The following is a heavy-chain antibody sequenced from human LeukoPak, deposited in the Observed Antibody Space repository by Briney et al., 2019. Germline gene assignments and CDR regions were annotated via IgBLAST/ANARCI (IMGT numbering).Heavy chain of an antibody. CDR3: AKDRQRYYDILTGYWGFDY. CDR1: GFTFSSYA. J-gene: IGHJ4*02. Sequence: PGGSLRLSCAASGFTFSSYAMSWVRQAPGKGLEWVSAISVSGGSTYYTDSVKGRFTTSRDNSKNTLYLQINSLRAEDTAVYYCAKDRQRYYDILTGYWGFDYWGQGTLVTVSS. D-gene: IGHD3-9*01. CDR2: ISVSGGST. V-gene: IGHV3-23*01.